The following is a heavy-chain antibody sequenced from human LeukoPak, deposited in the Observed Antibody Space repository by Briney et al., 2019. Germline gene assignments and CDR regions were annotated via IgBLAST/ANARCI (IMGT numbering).Heavy chain of an antibody. CDR3: TTAQAYCGGDCYSAFDY. J-gene: IGHJ4*02. D-gene: IGHD2-21*02. CDR1: GFTFNNYG. CDR2: IQYDGSNK. Sequence: GGSLRLSCAASGFTFNNYGMHWVRQAPGKGLEWVAFIQYDGSNKYYADSVKGRFTISRDNSKNTLYLQMNSLKTEDTAVYYCTTAQAYCGGDCYSAFDYWGQGTLVTVSS. V-gene: IGHV3-30*02.